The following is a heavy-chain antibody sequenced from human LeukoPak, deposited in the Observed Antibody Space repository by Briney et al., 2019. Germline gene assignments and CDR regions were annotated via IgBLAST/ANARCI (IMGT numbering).Heavy chain of an antibody. J-gene: IGHJ4*02. D-gene: IGHD2-2*01. Sequence: ASVKVSCKASGYTFTSYGISWVRQAPGQGLEWMGWISAYNGNTNYAQKLRGRVTMTTDTSTSTAYMELRSLRSDDTAVYYCAIESVCSSTSCYFFDYWGQGTLVTVSS. CDR2: ISAYNGNT. V-gene: IGHV1-18*01. CDR1: GYTFTSYG. CDR3: AIESVCSSTSCYFFDY.